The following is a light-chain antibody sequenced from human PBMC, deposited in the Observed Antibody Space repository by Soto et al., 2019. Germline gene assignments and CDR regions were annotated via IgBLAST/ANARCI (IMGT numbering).Light chain of an antibody. Sequence: QSALTQPASVSGSPGQSITISCTGTSSDVGGYSYVSWYQQHPGKAPKLMIYEVSNRPSGVSNRFSGSKSGNTASLTISGLQAEDEADYYCSSYTSSRVFGTGTKVTVL. V-gene: IGLV2-14*01. J-gene: IGLJ1*01. CDR1: SSDVGGYSY. CDR2: EVS. CDR3: SSYTSSRV.